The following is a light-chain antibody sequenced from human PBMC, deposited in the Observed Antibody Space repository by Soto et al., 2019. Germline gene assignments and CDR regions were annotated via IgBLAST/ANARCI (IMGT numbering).Light chain of an antibody. Sequence: EIVLTQSPGTLSLSPGERATLSCRASQSVSSTYLAWYQQKPGQAPRLLIYAASSRATGVPDRFSGSGSGTDFTLTISRLEPEDFAVYYCQHCGSSPETFGQWTKVEIK. V-gene: IGKV3-20*01. CDR1: QSVSSTY. CDR3: QHCGSSPET. J-gene: IGKJ1*01. CDR2: AAS.